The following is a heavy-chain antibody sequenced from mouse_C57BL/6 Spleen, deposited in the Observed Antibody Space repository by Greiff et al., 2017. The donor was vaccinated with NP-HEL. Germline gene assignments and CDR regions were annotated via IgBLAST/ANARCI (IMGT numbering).Heavy chain of an antibody. Sequence: QVQLQQPGAELVKPGASVKMSCKASGYTFTSYWITWVKQRPGQGLEWIGDIYPGSGSTNYNEKFKSKATLTVDTSSSTAYMQLSSLTSEDSAVYYCAISHYYGSSLYAMDYWGQGTSVTVSS. CDR1: GYTFTSYW. D-gene: IGHD1-1*01. J-gene: IGHJ4*01. V-gene: IGHV1-55*01. CDR2: IYPGSGST. CDR3: AISHYYGSSLYAMDY.